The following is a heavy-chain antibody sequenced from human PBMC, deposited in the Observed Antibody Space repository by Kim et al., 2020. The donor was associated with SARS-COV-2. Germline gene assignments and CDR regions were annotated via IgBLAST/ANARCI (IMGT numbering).Heavy chain of an antibody. V-gene: IGHV3-23*01. Sequence: GGSLRLSCEASGFSFSDYGMSWVRQAPGKGLEWVTAISDTGGLTKYAVSVKGRFTISRDNAKNTVYVQMTSLRVEDTALYYCAKHSRWDRFGLTPFNYWGQGILVIVSS. D-gene: IGHD3-16*01. CDR3: AKHSRWDRFGLTPFNY. CDR2: ISDTGGLT. J-gene: IGHJ4*02. CDR1: GFSFSDYG.